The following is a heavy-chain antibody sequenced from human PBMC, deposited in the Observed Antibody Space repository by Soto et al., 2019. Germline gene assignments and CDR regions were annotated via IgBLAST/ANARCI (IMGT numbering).Heavy chain of an antibody. V-gene: IGHV1-18*01. CDR2: ISAYNGNT. Sequence: QVQLVQSGTEVKKPGASVKVSCKASGYTFTSYGISWVRQAPGQGLEWMGWISAYNGNTNYAQKLQGRVTMTTDTSTSTAYMELSSLRSDDTAVYYCARDGRDIVVVPTAIYNWFDPWGQGTLVTVSS. CDR1: GYTFTSYG. J-gene: IGHJ5*02. D-gene: IGHD2-2*01. CDR3: ARDGRDIVVVPTAIYNWFDP.